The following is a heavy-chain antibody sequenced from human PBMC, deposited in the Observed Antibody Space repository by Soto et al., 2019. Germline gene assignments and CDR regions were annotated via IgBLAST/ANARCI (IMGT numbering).Heavy chain of an antibody. CDR1: GFTFRRYG. CDR3: AKDRSYDYDAFDI. V-gene: IGHV3-30*18. Sequence: QVQLVESGGGVVQPGRSLRLSCAASGFTFRRYGMHWVRQAPGKGLEWVAHISYDGAEKHTADSVKGRFTISRDNSKNTLYLEINSLRPEDTAVYFCAKDRSYDYDAFDIWGRGTLVTISS. J-gene: IGHJ3*02. D-gene: IGHD5-12*01. CDR2: ISYDGAEK.